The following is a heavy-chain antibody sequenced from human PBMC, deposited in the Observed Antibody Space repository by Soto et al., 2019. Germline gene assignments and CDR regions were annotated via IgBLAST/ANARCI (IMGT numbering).Heavy chain of an antibody. J-gene: IGHJ4*02. CDR1: GYTFTSYY. CDR2: INPSGGST. Sequence: GASVKVSCKASGYTFTSYYMHWVRQAPGQGLEWMGIINPSGGSTSYAQKFQGRVTMTRDTSTSTVYMELSSLRSEDTAVYYCARDLLYCSGGSCYEGDYWGQGTLVTVSS. V-gene: IGHV1-46*03. D-gene: IGHD2-15*01. CDR3: ARDLLYCSGGSCYEGDY.